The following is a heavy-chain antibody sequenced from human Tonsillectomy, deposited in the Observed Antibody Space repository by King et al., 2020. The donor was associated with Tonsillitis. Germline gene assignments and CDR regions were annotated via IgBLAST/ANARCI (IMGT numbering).Heavy chain of an antibody. CDR3: AKLDYYYYYMDV. CDR2: IYYSGST. CDR1: GGSISSSSYY. V-gene: IGHV4-39*01. Sequence: QLQESGPGLVKPSETLSLTCTVSGGSISSSSYYWDWIRQPPGKGLEWIGSIYYSGSTYYNPSLKSRVTISVDTSKNQFSLKLSSVTAADTAVYYCAKLDYYYYYMDVWGNGTTVTVSS. J-gene: IGHJ6*03.